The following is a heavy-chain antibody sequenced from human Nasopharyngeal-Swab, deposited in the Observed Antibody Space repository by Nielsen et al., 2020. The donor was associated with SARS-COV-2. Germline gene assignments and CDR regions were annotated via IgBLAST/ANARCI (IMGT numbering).Heavy chain of an antibody. V-gene: IGHV3-11*04. Sequence: GESLKTSCAASGFTFSYYYMSWIRQAPGKGLEWVSYISSSGSTIFYADSVKGRFTISRDNAKNSLYLQMNSLRAEDTAVYYCASERTPLAATGTLDYWGQGTLVTVSS. CDR1: GFTFSYYY. D-gene: IGHD6-13*01. CDR3: ASERTPLAATGTLDY. CDR2: ISSSGSTI. J-gene: IGHJ4*02.